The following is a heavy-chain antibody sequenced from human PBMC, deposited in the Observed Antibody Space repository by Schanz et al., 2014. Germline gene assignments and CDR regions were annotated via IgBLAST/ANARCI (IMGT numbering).Heavy chain of an antibody. J-gene: IGHJ4*02. CDR3: ARDRLECGAECYSVEVFEI. CDR2: IIPILGIA. V-gene: IGHV1-69*09. Sequence: QVQLVQSGAEVKKPGASVKVSCKASGYTFVSYSMHWVRQAPGQGLEWMGRIIPILGIAKYEQKFQDKVTITADKSTSTASMELSSLRSEDTAVYYCARDRLECGAECYSVEVFEIWGQGTLXTVSS. CDR1: GYTFVSYS. D-gene: IGHD2-21*01.